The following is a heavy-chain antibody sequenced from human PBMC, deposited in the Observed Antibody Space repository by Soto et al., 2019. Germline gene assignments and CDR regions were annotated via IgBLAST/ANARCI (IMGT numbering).Heavy chain of an antibody. V-gene: IGHV3-66*01. CDR3: ARGQQYYFDY. Sequence: AGSLRLSCAASGFTVSRNYLSWVRQAPGKGLEWVSVIYSGGTTDYADSVKGRFTISRDNSKNTVYLQMNSLRAEDTAVYYCARGQQYYFDYWGQGALVTVSS. D-gene: IGHD6-13*01. CDR2: IYSGGTT. J-gene: IGHJ4*02. CDR1: GFTVSRNY.